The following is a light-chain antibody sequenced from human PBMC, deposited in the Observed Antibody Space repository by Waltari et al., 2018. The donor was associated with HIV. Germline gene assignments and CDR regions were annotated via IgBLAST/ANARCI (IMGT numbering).Light chain of an antibody. Sequence: QSVLTQPPSASGTPGQRVTISCSGSSSNIGSNTVNWYQQLPGTAPKLLNYSNNQRPSGVPDRFSGSKSGTSASLAISGLQSEDEADYYCATWDDSLNGRWVFGGGTKLTVL. CDR1: SSNIGSNT. V-gene: IGLV1-44*01. J-gene: IGLJ3*02. CDR2: SNN. CDR3: ATWDDSLNGRWV.